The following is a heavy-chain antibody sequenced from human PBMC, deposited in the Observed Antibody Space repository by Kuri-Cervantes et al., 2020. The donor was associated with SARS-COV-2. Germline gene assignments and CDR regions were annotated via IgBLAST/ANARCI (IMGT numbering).Heavy chain of an antibody. D-gene: IGHD6-6*01. J-gene: IGHJ4*02. V-gene: IGHV3-30-3*01. Sequence: LSLTCAASGFPFSDYAMNWVRQAPGKGLEWVAVISYDGSNKYYADSVKGRFTISRDNSKNTLYLQMNSLRAEDTAVYYCARESRQLVRGWYFDYWGQGTLVTVSS. CDR2: ISYDGSNK. CDR1: GFPFSDYA. CDR3: ARESRQLVRGWYFDY.